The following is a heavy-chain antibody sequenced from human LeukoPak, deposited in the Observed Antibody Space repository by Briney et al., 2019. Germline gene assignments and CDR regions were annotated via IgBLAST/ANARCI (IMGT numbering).Heavy chain of an antibody. V-gene: IGHV1-18*04. CDR3: ARGGLSRDYYYGMDV. Sequence: ASVKVSCKASGYTFTGYYMHWVRQAPGQGLEWMGWISAYNGNTNYAQKLQGRVTMTTDTSTSTAYMELRSLRSDDTAVYYCARGGLSRDYYYGMDVWGQGTTVTVSS. CDR1: GYTFTGYY. J-gene: IGHJ6*02. CDR2: ISAYNGNT.